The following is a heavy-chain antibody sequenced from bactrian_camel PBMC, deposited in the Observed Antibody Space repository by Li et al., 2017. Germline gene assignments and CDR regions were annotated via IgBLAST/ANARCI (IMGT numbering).Heavy chain of an antibody. D-gene: IGHD3*01. CDR3: ATDFRFQGEYNY. V-gene: IGHV3-2*01. CDR1: EFTFSGVY. CDR2: VWLDGSIA. Sequence: VQLVESGGNLVQPGGSLRLSCAASEFTFSGVYMMWVRQAPGKGLEWVSGVWLDGSIAYCASVKGRFTISRDNAKNTVYLQMNSLKSEDTALYYSATDFRFQGEYNYWGQGTQVTVS. J-gene: IGHJ4*01.